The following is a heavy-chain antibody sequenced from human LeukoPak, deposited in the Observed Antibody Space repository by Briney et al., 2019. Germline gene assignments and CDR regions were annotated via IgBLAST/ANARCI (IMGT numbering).Heavy chain of an antibody. CDR1: GGTFSSYA. V-gene: IGHV1-69*04. Sequence: ASVKVSCKASGGTFSSYAISWVRQAPGQGLEWMGRIIPILGIANYAQKFQGRVTITADKSTSTAYMELSSLRSEDTAVYYCARDDEYGSGSYYNVVLYGMDVWGQGTTVIVSS. J-gene: IGHJ6*02. D-gene: IGHD3-10*01. CDR2: IIPILGIA. CDR3: ARDDEYGSGSYYNVVLYGMDV.